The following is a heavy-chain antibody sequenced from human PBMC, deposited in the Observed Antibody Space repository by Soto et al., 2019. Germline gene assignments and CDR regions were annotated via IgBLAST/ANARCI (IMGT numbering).Heavy chain of an antibody. J-gene: IGHJ2*01. CDR1: GFTFSTYD. CDR2: ISYDGKDK. Sequence: QVQLVESGGGVVQPGRSLRLPCAASGFTFSTYDMHWVRQAPGKGPEWVAVISYDGKDKYYADSVKGRFTISRDNSKNTLYVQMNSLRAEDTAVYYCARNSSGRYFDLWGRGTLVTVSS. V-gene: IGHV3-30*04. CDR3: ARNSSGRYFDL. D-gene: IGHD3-22*01.